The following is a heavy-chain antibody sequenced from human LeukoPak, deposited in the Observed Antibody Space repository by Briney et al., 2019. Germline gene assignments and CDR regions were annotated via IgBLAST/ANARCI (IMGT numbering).Heavy chain of an antibody. CDR1: GFTFSSNW. Sequence: GGSLRLSCAASGFTFSSNWMSWVRQAPGKGLEWVANIKQDGSEKYYVDSVKGRFTISRDNAKNSLYLQMISLRAEDTAVYYCARNWYFDLWGRGTLVTVSS. CDR2: IKQDGSEK. J-gene: IGHJ2*01. CDR3: ARNWYFDL. V-gene: IGHV3-7*01.